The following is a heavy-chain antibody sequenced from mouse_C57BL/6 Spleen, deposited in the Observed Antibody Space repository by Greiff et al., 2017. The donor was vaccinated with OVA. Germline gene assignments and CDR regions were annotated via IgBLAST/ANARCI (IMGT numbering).Heavy chain of an antibody. CDR1: GYAFSSSW. J-gene: IGHJ4*01. V-gene: IGHV1-82*01. CDR3: ARSKGQLYYAMRY. D-gene: IGHD2-12*01. Sequence: QVQLQQSGPELVKPGASVKISCKASGYAFSSSWMNWVKQRPGKGLEWIGRIYPGDGDTNYNGKFKGKATLTADKSSSTAYMQLSSLTSEDSAVYFCARSKGQLYYAMRYWGQGPSVTVSS. CDR2: IYPGDGDT.